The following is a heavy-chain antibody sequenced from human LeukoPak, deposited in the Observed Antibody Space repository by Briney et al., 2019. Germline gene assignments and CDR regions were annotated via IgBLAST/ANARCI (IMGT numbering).Heavy chain of an antibody. J-gene: IGHJ1*01. CDR3: ARHTYGGNSDFQH. CDR1: GGSISSDY. V-gene: IGHV4-59*08. CDR2: IYHSGST. D-gene: IGHD4-23*01. Sequence: SETLSLTCTVSGGSISSDYWSWIRQPPGKGLEWIGYIYHSGSTNYNPSLKSRVTISVDTSKNQFSLKLSSVTAADPAVYYCARHTYGGNSDFQHWGQGTLVTVSS.